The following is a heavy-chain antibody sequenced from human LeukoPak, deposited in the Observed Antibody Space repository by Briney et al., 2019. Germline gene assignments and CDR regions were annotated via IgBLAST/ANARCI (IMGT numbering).Heavy chain of an antibody. D-gene: IGHD3-10*01. CDR2: ISWNSLSI. J-gene: IGHJ6*03. V-gene: IGHV3-9*01. Sequence: GGSLRLSCAASGFTFDDYSMHWVRQAPGKGLEWVSGISWNSLSIGYADSVKCRFTISRDNAKNSLYLQMNSLRAEDTALYYCAKDRGSNYYYMDVWGKGTTVTFSS. CDR1: GFTFDDYS. CDR3: AKDRGSNYYYMDV.